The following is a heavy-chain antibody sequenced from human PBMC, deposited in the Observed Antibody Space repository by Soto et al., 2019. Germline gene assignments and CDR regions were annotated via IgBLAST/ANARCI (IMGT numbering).Heavy chain of an antibody. CDR3: ARWSAIVGGAEALDV. CDR1: GYTFINYG. J-gene: IGHJ3*01. Sequence: QVQLVQSGAEVKKLGASVRVSCKTSGYTFINYGITWVRQAPGHGLEWMGWLSAYNGDTSSSEKLQDRFTMTTDTSTNTVYMDLRSLTSDDTAVYYCARWSAIVGGAEALDVWGQGTMVIVSS. D-gene: IGHD1-26*01. CDR2: LSAYNGDT. V-gene: IGHV1-18*01.